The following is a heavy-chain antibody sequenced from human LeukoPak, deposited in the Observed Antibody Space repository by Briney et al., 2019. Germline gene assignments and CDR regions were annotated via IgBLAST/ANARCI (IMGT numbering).Heavy chain of an antibody. V-gene: IGHV3-74*01. CDR1: GFTFSNYW. CDR2: IKSDGSGT. D-gene: IGHD2-21*02. Sequence: GGSLRLSCAASGFTFSNYWMHWVRQAPGEALMWVSRIKSDGSGTTYADSVKGRFTISRDNAKNTLYLQMNSLRAEDTAVYYCSRDSLSSCGGDCYSGLDVWGQGTTVTVSS. CDR3: SRDSLSSCGGDCYSGLDV. J-gene: IGHJ6*02.